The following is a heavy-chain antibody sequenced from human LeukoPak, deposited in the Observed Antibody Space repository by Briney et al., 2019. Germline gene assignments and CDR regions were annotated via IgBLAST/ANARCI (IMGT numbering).Heavy chain of an antibody. CDR1: GYPFTGSF. V-gene: IGHV1-2*02. D-gene: IGHD1-26*01. CDR2: INPDSGGT. J-gene: IGHJ4*02. CDR3: ARDLRGLGDYFDY. Sequence: ASVKVSCKASGYPFTGSFINWVRQAPGQGLEWMGWINPDSGGTNYPPKFQGRVTMTRDTSSSTAYMELSRLRSDDTAVYYCARDLRGLGDYFDYWGQGTLVTVSS.